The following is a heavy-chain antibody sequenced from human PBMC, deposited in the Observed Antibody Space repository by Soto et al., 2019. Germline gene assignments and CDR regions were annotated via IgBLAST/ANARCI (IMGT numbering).Heavy chain of an antibody. CDR2: ISSNGGST. D-gene: IGHD2-2*01. CDR1: GFTFSSYA. CDR3: ARAASKYCTSTSCYRDYYYYYMDV. J-gene: IGHJ6*03. Sequence: GGSLRLSCAASGFTFSSYAMHWVRQAPGKGLEYVSAISSNGGSTYYANSVKGRFTISRDNSKNTLYLQMGSLRAEDMAVYYCARAASKYCTSTSCYRDYYYYYMDVWRKGTTVTVSS. V-gene: IGHV3-64*01.